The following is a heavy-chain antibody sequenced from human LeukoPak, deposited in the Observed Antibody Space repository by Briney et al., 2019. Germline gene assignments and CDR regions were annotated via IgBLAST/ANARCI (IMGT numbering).Heavy chain of an antibody. V-gene: IGHV4-59*08. CDR3: ARQRSGAILTA. CDR1: GGSISSYY. D-gene: IGHD3-9*01. CDR2: IYYSGST. Sequence: SETLSLTCTVSGGSISSYYWSWIRQPPGKGLEWIGYIYYSGSTNYNPSLKSRVTISVDTSKNQFSLKLSSVTAADTAVYYCARQRSGAILTAWGQGTLVTVSS. J-gene: IGHJ4*02.